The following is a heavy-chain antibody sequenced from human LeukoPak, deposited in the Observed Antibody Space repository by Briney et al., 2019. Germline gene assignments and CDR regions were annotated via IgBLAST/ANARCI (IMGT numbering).Heavy chain of an antibody. CDR2: ISSSSSYI. J-gene: IGHJ3*02. CDR1: GFTFSSYA. V-gene: IGHV3-21*01. Sequence: GGSLRLSCTASGFTFSSYAMNWVRQAPGKGLEWVSFISSSSSYIYYADSMKGRFTISRDNVKNSLYLQMNSLRAEDTAVYYCAREGLVLDAFDIWGQGTMVTVSS. CDR3: AREGLVLDAFDI.